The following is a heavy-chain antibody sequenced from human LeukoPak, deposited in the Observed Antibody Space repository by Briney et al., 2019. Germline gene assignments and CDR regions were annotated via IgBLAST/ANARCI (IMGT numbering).Heavy chain of an antibody. CDR3: AKQSVLITGRDDALDL. J-gene: IGHJ3*01. V-gene: IGHV3-23*01. D-gene: IGHD2-8*02. Sequence: GGSLRLSCAVSGFTFSSYAMSWVRQPPGKGLEWVSVISGGGVSTYYAESVKGRCTISRDNSKNTLYLQMNSLRAEDTAAYYCAKQSVLITGRDDALDLWGQGTMVIVSS. CDR1: GFTFSSYA. CDR2: ISGGGVST.